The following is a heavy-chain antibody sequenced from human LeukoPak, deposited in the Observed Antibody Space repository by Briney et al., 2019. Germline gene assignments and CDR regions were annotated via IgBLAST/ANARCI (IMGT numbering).Heavy chain of an antibody. CDR1: GGSISSHY. CDR3: ARVRQWLESVFDY. J-gene: IGHJ4*02. V-gene: IGHV4-59*11. Sequence: SSETLSLTCTVSGGSISSHYWSWIRQPPGKGLEWIGYIYYSGSTNYNPSLKSRVTISVDTSKNQFSLKLSSVTAADTAVYYCARVRQWLESVFDYWGQGTLVTVSS. D-gene: IGHD6-19*01. CDR2: IYYSGST.